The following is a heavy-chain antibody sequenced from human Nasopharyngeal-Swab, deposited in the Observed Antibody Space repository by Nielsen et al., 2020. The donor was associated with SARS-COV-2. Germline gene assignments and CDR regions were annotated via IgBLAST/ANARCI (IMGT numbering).Heavy chain of an antibody. CDR2: IIPIFGTA. Sequence: SVKVSCKASGGTFSSYAINWVRQAPGQGLEWMGGIIPIFGTANYAQKFQGRVTITADESTSTAYMELSSLRSEDTAVYYCAKGTSDYTDYVAFQHWGQGTLVPVSS. D-gene: IGHD4-11*01. J-gene: IGHJ1*01. CDR1: GGTFSSYA. V-gene: IGHV1-69*13. CDR3: AKGTSDYTDYVAFQH.